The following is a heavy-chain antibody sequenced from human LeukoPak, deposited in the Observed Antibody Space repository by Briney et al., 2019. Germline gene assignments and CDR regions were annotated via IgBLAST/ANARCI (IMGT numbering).Heavy chain of an antibody. CDR2: IYSGGST. CDR3: ARSPASMIVVATYPYYYMDV. J-gene: IGHJ6*03. Sequence: GGSLRLSCAASGFTVSSNYMSWVRQAPGKGLEWVSVIYSGGSTYYADSVKGRFTISRDNSKNTLYLQMNSLRAEDTAVYYCARSPASMIVVATYPYYYMDVWGKGTTVTISS. D-gene: IGHD3-22*01. V-gene: IGHV3-66*01. CDR1: GFTVSSNY.